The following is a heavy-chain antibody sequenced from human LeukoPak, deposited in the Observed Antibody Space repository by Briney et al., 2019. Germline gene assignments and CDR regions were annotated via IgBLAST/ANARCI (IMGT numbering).Heavy chain of an antibody. Sequence: SETLSLTCAVYGGSFSGYYWSWIRQPPGKGLEWIGEINHSGSTNYNPSLKSRVTISVDTSKNQFSLKLSSVTAADTAVYYCARGFGVTTYYYMDVWGKGTTVTVSS. V-gene: IGHV4-34*01. CDR3: ARGFGVTTYYYMDV. CDR2: INHSGST. J-gene: IGHJ6*03. D-gene: IGHD4-17*01. CDR1: GGSFSGYY.